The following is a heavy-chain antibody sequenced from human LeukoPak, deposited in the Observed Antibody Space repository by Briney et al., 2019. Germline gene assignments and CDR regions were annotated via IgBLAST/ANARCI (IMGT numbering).Heavy chain of an antibody. CDR2: INPNSGGT. D-gene: IGHD3-3*01. CDR3: ARASQLRFLEWLFDY. Sequence: GASVKVSCKASGYTLTGYYMHWVRQAPGQGLEWMGWINPNSGGTNYAQKFQGRVTMTRDTSISTAYMELSRLRSDDTAVYYCARASQLRFLEWLFDYWGQGTLVTVSS. CDR1: GYTLTGYY. J-gene: IGHJ4*02. V-gene: IGHV1-2*02.